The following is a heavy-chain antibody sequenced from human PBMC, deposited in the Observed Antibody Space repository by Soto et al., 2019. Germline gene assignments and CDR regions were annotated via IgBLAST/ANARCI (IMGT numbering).Heavy chain of an antibody. J-gene: IGHJ4*02. D-gene: IGHD5-18*01. Sequence: EVQLLESGGGLVQPGGSLRLSCAASGVTFSSYAMSWVRQAPGKGLEWVSAISGSGGSTYYAYSVKGRFTISRDNSKNPLYLQMNSLRAEDTAVYYCAKGGYSYGHFDYWGQGTLVTVSS. CDR3: AKGGYSYGHFDY. CDR2: ISGSGGST. V-gene: IGHV3-23*01. CDR1: GVTFSSYA.